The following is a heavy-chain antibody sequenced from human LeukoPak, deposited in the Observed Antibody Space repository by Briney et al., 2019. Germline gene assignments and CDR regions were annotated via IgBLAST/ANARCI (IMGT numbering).Heavy chain of an antibody. J-gene: IGHJ4*02. CDR1: GGSISSYY. CDR3: AREVRCSTTRCYSLFDY. Sequence: PSETLSLTCTVSGGSISSYYWNWIRQPAGKGLEWIGRIYTSGSTNHNPSLKSRVTMSVDMSKNQFSLRLRSVTAADTAVYYCAREVRCSTTRCYSLFDYWGQGTLVTVSS. D-gene: IGHD2-2*02. V-gene: IGHV4-4*07. CDR2: IYTSGST.